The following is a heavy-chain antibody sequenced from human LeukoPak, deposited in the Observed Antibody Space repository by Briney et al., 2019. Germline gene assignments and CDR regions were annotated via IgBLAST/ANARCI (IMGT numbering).Heavy chain of an antibody. CDR1: GYTFSSYS. V-gene: IGHV1-69*04. D-gene: IGHD6-6*01. Sequence: KISCKGSGYTFSSYSITWVRQAPGQGLEWMGRIIPILDVANYAQNFQGRVTITADKPTSTAYMELRSLRSEDTAVYYCARDGEVYSSSSPYPVYWGQGTLVTVSS. CDR2: IIPILDVA. J-gene: IGHJ4*02. CDR3: ARDGEVYSSSSPYPVY.